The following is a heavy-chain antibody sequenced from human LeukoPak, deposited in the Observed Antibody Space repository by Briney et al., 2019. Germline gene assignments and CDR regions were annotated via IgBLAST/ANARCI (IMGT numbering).Heavy chain of an antibody. CDR3: ARDVLAEHWFDP. D-gene: IGHD3-3*02. CDR1: GYTFTSYG. J-gene: IGHJ5*02. CDR2: ISAYNGNT. V-gene: IGHV1-18*01. Sequence: ASVKVSCKASGYTFTSYGISWVRQAPGQGLEWMGWISAYNGNTKYAQKLQGRVTMTTDTSTSTAYMELRSLRSDDTAVYYCARDVLAEHWFDPWGQGTLVTVSS.